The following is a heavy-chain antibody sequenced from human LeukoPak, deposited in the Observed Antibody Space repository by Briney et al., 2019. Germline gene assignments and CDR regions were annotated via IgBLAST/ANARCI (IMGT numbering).Heavy chain of an antibody. CDR1: GGSISSYY. CDR3: AGAQKLPQYYFDY. CDR2: IYYRGST. D-gene: IGHD5-24*01. V-gene: IGHV4-59*01. J-gene: IGHJ4*02. Sequence: PSETLSLTCTVSGGSISSYYWSWIRQPPGKGLEWIGYIYYRGSTNYNPSLKSRVTISVDTSKNQFSLKLSSVTAADTAVYYCAGAQKLPQYYFDYWGQGTLVTVSS.